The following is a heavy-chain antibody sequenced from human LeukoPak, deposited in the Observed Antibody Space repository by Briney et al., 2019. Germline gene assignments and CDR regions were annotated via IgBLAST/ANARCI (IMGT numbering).Heavy chain of an antibody. CDR1: GGSISSSSYY. V-gene: IGHV4-39*01. Sequence: SETLSLTCTVSGGSISSSSYYWGWIRQPPGKGLEWIGSIYYSGSTYYNLSLKSRVTISVDTSKNQFSLKLSSVTAADTAVYYCAGNNDYGGNLDYWGQGTLVTVSS. CDR2: IYYSGST. J-gene: IGHJ4*02. D-gene: IGHD4-23*01. CDR3: AGNNDYGGNLDY.